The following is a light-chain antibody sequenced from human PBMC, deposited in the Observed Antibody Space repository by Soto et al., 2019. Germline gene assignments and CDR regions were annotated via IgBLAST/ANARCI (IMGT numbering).Light chain of an antibody. CDR1: SSDVGAYNY. CDR2: EVS. CDR3: SSHTSSTTLV. V-gene: IGLV2-14*01. Sequence: QSVLTQPASVSGSPGQSITISCTGTSSDVGAYNYVSWYQHHPGKAPKLMIYEVSNRPSGVSNRFSGSKSGNTASLTISGLQAEDEADYYCSSHTSSTTLVFGGGTKVTVL. J-gene: IGLJ1*01.